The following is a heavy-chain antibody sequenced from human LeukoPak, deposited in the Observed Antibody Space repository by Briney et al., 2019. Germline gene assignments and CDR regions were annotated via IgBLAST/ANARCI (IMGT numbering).Heavy chain of an antibody. CDR3: ARAYGSGSYGVNNWFDP. CDR2: INSDGSST. J-gene: IGHJ5*02. CDR1: GFTFSSYW. D-gene: IGHD3-10*01. Sequence: GGSLRLSCAASGFTFSSYWMHWVRQAPGKGLVWVSRINSDGSSTSYADSVEGRFTISRDNAKNTLYLQMNSLRAEDTAVYYCARAYGSGSYGVNNWFDPWGQGTLVTVSS. V-gene: IGHV3-74*01.